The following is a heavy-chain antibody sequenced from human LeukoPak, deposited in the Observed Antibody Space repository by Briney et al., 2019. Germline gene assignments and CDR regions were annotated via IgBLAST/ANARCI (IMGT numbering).Heavy chain of an antibody. CDR2: IYTSGST. CDR1: GGSISSGSYY. Sequence: SQTLSLTCTVSGGSISSGSYYWSWIRQPAGKGLEWIGRIYTSGSTNYNPSLKSRVTMSVDTSKNQFSLKLSSVTAADTAVYYCARGPYSSSLGGIDYWGQGTLVTVSS. J-gene: IGHJ4*02. D-gene: IGHD6-13*01. CDR3: ARGPYSSSLGGIDY. V-gene: IGHV4-61*02.